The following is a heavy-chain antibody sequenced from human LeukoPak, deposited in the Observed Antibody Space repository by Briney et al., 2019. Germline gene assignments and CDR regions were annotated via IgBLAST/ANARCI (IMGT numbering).Heavy chain of an antibody. V-gene: IGHV3-15*01. CDR1: GFTFSNAW. CDR3: TTDVVTAIVYYFDY. Sequence: GGSLRLSCAASGFTFSNAWMSWVRQAPGKGLEWVGRIKSKTDGGTTDYAAPVKGRFTISRDDSKNTLYLQMSSLKTEDTAVYYCTTDVVTAIVYYFDYWGQGTLVTVSS. CDR2: IKSKTDGGTT. D-gene: IGHD2-21*02. J-gene: IGHJ4*02.